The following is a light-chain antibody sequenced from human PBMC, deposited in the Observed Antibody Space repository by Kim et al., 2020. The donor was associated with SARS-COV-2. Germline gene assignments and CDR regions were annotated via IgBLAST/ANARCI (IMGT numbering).Light chain of an antibody. CDR1: SLRSYY. CDR2: GKN. Sequence: VALGQTVRIPCQGDSLRSYYATWYQQTPGQAPILVIYGKNNRPSGIPDRFSGSRSGNTASLTIPGAQAEDEADYYCNSRDSNDNVVFGGGTSLTVL. V-gene: IGLV3-19*01. J-gene: IGLJ2*01. CDR3: NSRDSNDNVV.